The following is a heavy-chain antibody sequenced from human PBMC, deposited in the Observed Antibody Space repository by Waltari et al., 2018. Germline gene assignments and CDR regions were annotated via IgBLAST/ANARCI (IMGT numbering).Heavy chain of an antibody. CDR1: GYTFTGYY. CDR3: ARDRIGYYDSNGAEVDY. J-gene: IGHJ4*02. CDR2: INPNSGGT. D-gene: IGHD3-22*01. V-gene: IGHV1-2*06. Sequence: QVQLVQSGAEVKKPGASVKVSCKASGYTFTGYYMHWVRQAPGQGLEWMGRINPNSGGTNYAQKFQGRVTMTRDTSISTAYMELSRLRSDDTAVYYCARDRIGYYDSNGAEVDYWGQGTLVTVSS.